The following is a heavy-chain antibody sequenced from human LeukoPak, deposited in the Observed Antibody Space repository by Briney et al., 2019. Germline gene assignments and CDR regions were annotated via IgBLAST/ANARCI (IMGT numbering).Heavy chain of an antibody. J-gene: IGHJ6*02. CDR1: GFTFSSYA. CDR3: EKGRNDFWSGYPSYGMDV. Sequence: GGSLRLPCAASGFTFSSYAMSWVRQAPGKGLEWVSAISGSGGSTYYADSVKGRFTISRDNSKNTLYLQMNSLRAEDTAVYYCEKGRNDFWSGYPSYGMDVWGQGTTVTVSS. V-gene: IGHV3-23*01. D-gene: IGHD3-3*01. CDR2: ISGSGGST.